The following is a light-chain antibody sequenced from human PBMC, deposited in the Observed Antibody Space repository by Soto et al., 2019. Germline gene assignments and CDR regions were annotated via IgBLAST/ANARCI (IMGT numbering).Light chain of an antibody. CDR3: CSYAGSYV. J-gene: IGLJ1*01. Sequence: QPVLTQPRSVSVSPGQAVTISCTGTSSDVGGYNYVSWYQQHPGKAPKLMIYDVSKRPSGVPDRFSGSKSGNTASLTISGLQAEDEADYYCCSYAGSYVFGTGTKLTVL. V-gene: IGLV2-11*01. CDR2: DVS. CDR1: SSDVGGYNY.